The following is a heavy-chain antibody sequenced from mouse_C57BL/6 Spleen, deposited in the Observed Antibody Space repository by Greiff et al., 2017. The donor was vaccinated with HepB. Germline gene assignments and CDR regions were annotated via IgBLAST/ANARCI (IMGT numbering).Heavy chain of an antibody. CDR1: GFTFSDYG. Sequence: DVMLVESGGGLVKPGGSLKLSCAASGFTFSDYGMHWVRQAPEKGLEWVAYISSGSSTIYYADTVKGRFTISRDNAKNTLFLQMTSLRSEDTAMYYCARGPYDYGYFDYWGQGTTLTVSS. V-gene: IGHV5-17*01. D-gene: IGHD2-4*01. CDR2: ISSGSSTI. CDR3: ARGPYDYGYFDY. J-gene: IGHJ2*01.